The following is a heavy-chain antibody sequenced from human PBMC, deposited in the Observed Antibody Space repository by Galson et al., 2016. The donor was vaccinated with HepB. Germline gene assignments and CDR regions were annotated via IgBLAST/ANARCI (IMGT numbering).Heavy chain of an antibody. CDR2: ISGNVDSI. Sequence: SLRLSCAASGFTFDDYAMHWVRQAPGKGLQLVALISGNVDSIYYADSVKGRFTISRHNGGNFLFLQMDSLRTEDSALYYCAKENGPFGALEHIDLWGRGTLVAVSS. D-gene: IGHD3-10*01. V-gene: IGHV3-43*02. J-gene: IGHJ2*01. CDR1: GFTFDDYA. CDR3: AKENGPFGALEHIDL.